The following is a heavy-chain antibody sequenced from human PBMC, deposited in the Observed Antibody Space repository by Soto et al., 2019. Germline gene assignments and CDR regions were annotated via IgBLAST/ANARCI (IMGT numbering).Heavy chain of an antibody. J-gene: IGHJ6*03. CDR1: GGSFISYI. D-gene: IGHD2-21*01. CDR2: SIPIQGRA. Sequence: QVQLVQSGAEVRKPGSSVKVSCEASGGSFISYIFTWVRQAPGQGLEWMGRSIPIQGRADYALKFQDRVTTTADRSTQTVYVVLRSLRPEDTALYYCAKSLVFVDHADMDVWGKGTTVTVSS. V-gene: IGHV1-69*02. CDR3: AKSLVFVDHADMDV.